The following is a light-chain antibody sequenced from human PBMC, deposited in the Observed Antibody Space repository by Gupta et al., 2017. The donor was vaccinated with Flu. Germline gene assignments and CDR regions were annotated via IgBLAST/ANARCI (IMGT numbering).Light chain of an antibody. CDR3: CSYSGRNNRI. CDR2: KVN. V-gene: IGLV2-14*01. J-gene: IGLJ1*01. CDR1: STDIGAYTY. Sequence: SITISCPGTSTDIGAYTYVSCYQQYPGKATKLIIYKVNKRPSGVSNRVSGSKSGNTASLTISGMQPEDEGDYYCCSYSGRNNRIFGTGTRVTVL.